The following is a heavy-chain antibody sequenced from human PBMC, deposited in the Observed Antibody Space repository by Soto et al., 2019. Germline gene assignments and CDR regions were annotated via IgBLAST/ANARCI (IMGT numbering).Heavy chain of an antibody. CDR1: GYTCTGYY. J-gene: IGHJ5*02. V-gene: IGHV1-2*02. Sequence: VKGSCKDAGYTCTGYYMHGVLKTPLKGVDWMGWINPNSGGTNYAQKIQGRVTMTRDTSISTAYMELSRLRSDDPAVYYCARVTRASGDWFDPWGQGTLVTVSS. CDR3: ARVTRASGDWFDP. CDR2: INPNSGGT. D-gene: IGHD6-19*01.